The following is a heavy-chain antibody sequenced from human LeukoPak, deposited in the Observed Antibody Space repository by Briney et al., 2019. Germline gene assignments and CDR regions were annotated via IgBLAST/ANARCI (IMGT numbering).Heavy chain of an antibody. J-gene: IGHJ4*02. Sequence: ASVKVSCKASGYTFTGYYMHWVRQAPRQGLEWMGWINPNSGGTHFAQKFEGRATMTRDTSISTAYMELSSLRSDDTAIYYCARGFSSWYLSPYYFEFWGQGTLVTVSS. CDR1: GYTFTGYY. V-gene: IGHV1-2*02. CDR2: INPNSGGT. CDR3: ARGFSSWYLSPYYFEF. D-gene: IGHD6-13*01.